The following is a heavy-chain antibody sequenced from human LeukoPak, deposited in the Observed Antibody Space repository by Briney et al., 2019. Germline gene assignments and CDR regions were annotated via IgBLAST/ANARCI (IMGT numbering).Heavy chain of an antibody. D-gene: IGHD1-26*01. CDR1: GFTFSSYN. CDR2: ISSSSTYI. CDR3: ARQPLVGPTTFDY. Sequence: GGSLRLSCAASGFTFSSYNMNWVRQAPGKGLEWVSSISSSSTYIYYADSVKGRFTISRDDAKNSLFLQMISLRAEDTAVYYCARQPLVGPTTFDYWGQETLVTVSS. J-gene: IGHJ4*02. V-gene: IGHV3-21*01.